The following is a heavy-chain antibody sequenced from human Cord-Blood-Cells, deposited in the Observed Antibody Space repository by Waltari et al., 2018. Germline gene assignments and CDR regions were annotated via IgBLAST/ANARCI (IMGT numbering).Heavy chain of an antibody. CDR2: ISGSGGRT. D-gene: IGHD3-9*01. CDR1: GFTFSSYA. Sequence: EVQLLESGGGLVQPGGSLRLSCAASGFTFSSYAMSWVRQAPGKGLEWVSAISGSGGRTYYADSVKGRFTISRDNSKNTLYLQMNSLRAEDTAVYYCAKCFHWSDYDILTGYYDYWGQGTLVTVSS. J-gene: IGHJ4*02. CDR3: AKCFHWSDYDILTGYYDY. V-gene: IGHV3-23*01.